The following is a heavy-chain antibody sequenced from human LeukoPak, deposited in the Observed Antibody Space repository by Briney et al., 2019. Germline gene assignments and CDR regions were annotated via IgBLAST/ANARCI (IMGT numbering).Heavy chain of an antibody. Sequence: PGGSLRLSCAASGLTFSNALMSWVRQAPGKGLEWVGRIKNKADGGTTDYAAPVKGRFTISRDDSKNTLYLQMNSLKTEDTAMYYCTTDPGDYPDYWGSGKPVTVSS. CDR3: TTDPGDYPDY. CDR1: GLTFSNAL. D-gene: IGHD4-17*01. CDR2: IKNKADGGTT. J-gene: IGHJ4*02. V-gene: IGHV3-15*01.